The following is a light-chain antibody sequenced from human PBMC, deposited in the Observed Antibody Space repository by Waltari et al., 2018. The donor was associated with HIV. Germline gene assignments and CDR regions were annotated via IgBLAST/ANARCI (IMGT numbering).Light chain of an antibody. Sequence: EIVMTQSPATLSVSPGERATLSCRASQNFGSSVAWYQQKPGLAPRLLIYAASTMATGIPAKFSGSGSGTDFTLTISSLQSEDFAIYYCQQYNNWPYTFGQGTELEFK. V-gene: IGKV3-15*01. J-gene: IGKJ2*01. CDR2: AAS. CDR3: QQYNNWPYT. CDR1: QNFGSS.